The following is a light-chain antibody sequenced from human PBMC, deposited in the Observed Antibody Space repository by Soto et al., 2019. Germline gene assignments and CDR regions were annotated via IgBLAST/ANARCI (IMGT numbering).Light chain of an antibody. J-gene: IGKJ5*01. Sequence: EIVLTQSPGTLSLSPGERATLSCRASQRVDDSHLAWYQLRPGQAPRLLIYGASTRATGIPDRFSGSGSGTDFSLTIRGLKPEDFAVYYCQQYRMSPNTFGHGTRLANK. CDR2: GAS. CDR1: QRVDDSH. V-gene: IGKV3-20*01. CDR3: QQYRMSPNT.